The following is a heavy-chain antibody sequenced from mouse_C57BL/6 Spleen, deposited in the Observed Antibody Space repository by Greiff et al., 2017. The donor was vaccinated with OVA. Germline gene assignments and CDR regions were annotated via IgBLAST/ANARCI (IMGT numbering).Heavy chain of an antibody. Sequence: VQLQQPGAELVKPGASVKLSCKASGYTFTSYWMQWVKQRPGQGLEWIGEIDPSDSYTNYNQKFKGKATLTVDTSSSTAYMQLSSLTSEDSAVYYCARADPRGFAYWGQGTLVTVSA. CDR1: GYTFTSYW. CDR2: IDPSDSYT. J-gene: IGHJ3*01. V-gene: IGHV1-50*01. CDR3: ARADPRGFAY.